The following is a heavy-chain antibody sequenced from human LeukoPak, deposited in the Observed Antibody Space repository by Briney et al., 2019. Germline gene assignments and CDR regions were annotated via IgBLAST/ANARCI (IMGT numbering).Heavy chain of an antibody. CDR3: AKGNYYDSSGYGAFDI. CDR2: ISGSGGST. CDR1: GFTFSSYA. V-gene: IGHV3-23*01. J-gene: IGHJ3*02. D-gene: IGHD3-22*01. Sequence: PGGSLRLSCAASGFTFSSYAMSWVRQAPGKGLEWVSAISGSGGSTYYADSVKGRFTISRDNSKNTLYLQMNSLRAEDTAVYYCAKGNYYDSSGYGAFDIWGQGKMVTVSS.